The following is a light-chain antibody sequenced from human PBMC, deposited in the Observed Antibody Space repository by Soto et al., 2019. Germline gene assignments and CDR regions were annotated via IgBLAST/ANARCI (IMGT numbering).Light chain of an antibody. CDR3: LSYTITSILV. CDR1: SGSVSTTYY. Sequence: QAVVTQEPSFSVSPGGTVTLTCGLNSGSVSTTYYPSWYQQTPGQAPRTLIYSTNTRSSGVPDRFSGSILGNKAALTITGAQADDEADYYCLSYTITSILVFGGGTKLTVL. CDR2: STN. V-gene: IGLV8-61*01. J-gene: IGLJ3*02.